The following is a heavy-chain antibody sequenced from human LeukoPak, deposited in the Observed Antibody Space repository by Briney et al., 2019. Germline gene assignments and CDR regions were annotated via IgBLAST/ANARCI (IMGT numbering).Heavy chain of an antibody. Sequence: ASVKVSCKASGYTFSGYYMYWVRQAPGQGLEWMGWINPNSGGTNHTQKFQGRVTMTRDTSTNTVYMELSRLRSEDTAVYYCARVLSTMVRGVIIYYFDYWGQGTLVTVSS. CDR1: GYTFSGYY. J-gene: IGHJ4*02. V-gene: IGHV1-2*02. CDR2: INPNSGGT. CDR3: ARVLSTMVRGVIIYYFDY. D-gene: IGHD3-10*01.